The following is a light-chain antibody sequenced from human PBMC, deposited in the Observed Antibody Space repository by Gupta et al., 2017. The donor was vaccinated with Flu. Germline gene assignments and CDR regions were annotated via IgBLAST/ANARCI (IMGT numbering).Light chain of an antibody. CDR1: SSNIGNNY. CDR3: GTWDSSLSAV. Sequence: QSVLTQPPSVSAAPGQKVTIPCSGSSSNIGNNYVSWYQQLPGTAPKLLIYENNKRSSGIPDRFSGSKSGTSATLGITGLQTGDEADYYCGTWDSSLSAVFGGGTKLTVL. CDR2: ENN. V-gene: IGLV1-51*02. J-gene: IGLJ2*01.